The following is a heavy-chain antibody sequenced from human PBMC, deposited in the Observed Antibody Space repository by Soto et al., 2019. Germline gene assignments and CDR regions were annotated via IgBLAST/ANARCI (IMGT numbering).Heavy chain of an antibody. CDR2: ISYDGSNK. J-gene: IGHJ4*02. V-gene: IGHV3-30-3*01. CDR1: GFTFSSYA. D-gene: IGHD6-13*01. Sequence: GGSLRLSCAAPGFTFSSYAIHWVRQAPGKGLEWVAVISYDGSNKYYADSVKGRFTISRDNSKNTLYLQMNSLRAEDTAVYYCARDAYSSSWYSYYFDYWGQGTLVTVSS. CDR3: ARDAYSSSWYSYYFDY.